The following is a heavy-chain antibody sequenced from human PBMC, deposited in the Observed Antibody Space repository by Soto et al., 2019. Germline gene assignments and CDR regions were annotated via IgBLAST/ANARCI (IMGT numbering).Heavy chain of an antibody. V-gene: IGHV3-74*01. Sequence: DVHLVESGGDLVHPGGSLRLSCAASGFTFSSYWMHWVRQVPGKGLVWVSGISPDGKNTNYADSVKGRFTISRDNAKNTVFLQMNSLRVEDMAVYYCVRGASSGYYRIDYWGQGALVTVSS. CDR3: VRGASSGYYRIDY. CDR2: ISPDGKNT. D-gene: IGHD3-22*01. J-gene: IGHJ4*02. CDR1: GFTFSSYW.